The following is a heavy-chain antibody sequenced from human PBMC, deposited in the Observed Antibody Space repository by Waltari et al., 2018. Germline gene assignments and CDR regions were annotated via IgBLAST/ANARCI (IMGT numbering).Heavy chain of an antibody. CDR1: GYTFTSYY. V-gene: IGHV1-46*03. CDR3: ARDSGFYGDRAEYFQH. J-gene: IGHJ1*01. Sequence: QVQLVQFGAEVRKPGASVKVSCQASGYTFTSYYMQWLRQVPGQGREWIGIINPSGGSTSYAQKFQGRVTMTRDTSTSTVYMELSSLRSEDTAVYYCARDSGFYGDRAEYFQHWGQGTLVTVSS. D-gene: IGHD4-17*01. CDR2: INPSGGST.